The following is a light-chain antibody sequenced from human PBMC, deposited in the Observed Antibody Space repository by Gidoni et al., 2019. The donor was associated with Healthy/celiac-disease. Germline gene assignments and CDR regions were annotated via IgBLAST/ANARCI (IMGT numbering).Light chain of an antibody. Sequence: EIVMTQSPATLSVSPGERATLSCRASQSVSSNLAWYQQKPGHAPRLLIYGASTRATGIPARFSGSGSGTEFTLTISSLQSEDFAVYYCQQYNNWPRTFXXXTKVEIK. J-gene: IGKJ1*01. V-gene: IGKV3-15*01. CDR2: GAS. CDR1: QSVSSN. CDR3: QQYNNWPRT.